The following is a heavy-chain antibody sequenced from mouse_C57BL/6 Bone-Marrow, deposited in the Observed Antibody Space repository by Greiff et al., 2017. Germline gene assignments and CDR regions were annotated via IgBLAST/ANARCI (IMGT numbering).Heavy chain of an antibody. V-gene: IGHV1-4*01. CDR3: ARSQFITTVVATDFDV. J-gene: IGHJ1*03. Sequence: VQRVESGAELARPGASVKMSCKASGYTFTSYTMHWVKQRPGQGLEWIGYINPSSGYTKYNQKFKDKATLTADKSSSTAYMQLSSLTSEDSAVYYCARSQFITTVVATDFDVWGTGTTVTVSS. D-gene: IGHD1-1*01. CDR1: GYTFTSYT. CDR2: INPSSGYT.